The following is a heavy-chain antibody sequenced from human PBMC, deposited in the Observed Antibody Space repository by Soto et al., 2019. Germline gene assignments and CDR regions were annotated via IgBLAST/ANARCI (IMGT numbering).Heavy chain of an antibody. CDR3: TRGSSGWPV. CDR1: EFTFSGSA. J-gene: IGHJ4*02. CDR2: IRSKVNSYAT. D-gene: IGHD6-19*01. Sequence: EVQLVESGGGLVQPGGSLKLTCAASEFTFSGSAMHWVRQTSGKGLEWVGRIRSKVNSYATAYAASVKGRFTISRDDSKNTTYLLMNSLKTEDTAVYYCTRGSSGWPVWGQGTLVTVSS. V-gene: IGHV3-73*02.